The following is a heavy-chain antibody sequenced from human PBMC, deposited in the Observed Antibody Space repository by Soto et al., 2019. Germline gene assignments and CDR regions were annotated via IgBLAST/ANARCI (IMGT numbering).Heavy chain of an antibody. Sequence: QVQLVESGGGVVQPGGSLRVSCAASGFSFSSYAMHWVRQAPGKGLERVAGISYDASNKYYAESVKGRFTVSRDNSKNTLYLQMNSLRVEDTAVYNCAKDLWPERGSGSPLDYWGQGTLVTVSS. D-gene: IGHD6-19*01. CDR2: ISYDASNK. J-gene: IGHJ4*02. CDR1: GFSFSSYA. CDR3: AKDLWPERGSGSPLDY. V-gene: IGHV3-30*18.